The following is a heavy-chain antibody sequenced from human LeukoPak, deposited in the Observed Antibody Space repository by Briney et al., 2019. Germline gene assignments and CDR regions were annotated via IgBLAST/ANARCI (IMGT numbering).Heavy chain of an antibody. Sequence: SVKVSRKASGYTFTGYYMRWVRQAPGQGLEWMGWINPNSGGTNYAQKFQGRVTMTRDTSISTAYMELSRLRSDDSAVYYCARELLWFGESRDGGYWGQGTLVTVSS. J-gene: IGHJ4*02. CDR2: INPNSGGT. V-gene: IGHV1-2*02. CDR1: GYTFTGYY. CDR3: ARELLWFGESRDGGY. D-gene: IGHD3-10*01.